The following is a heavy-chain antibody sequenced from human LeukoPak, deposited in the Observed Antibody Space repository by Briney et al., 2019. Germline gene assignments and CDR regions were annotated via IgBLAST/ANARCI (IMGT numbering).Heavy chain of an antibody. Sequence: GGSLRLSCAASRFTFNAYAVNWVRQAPGKGLEWVSAISGNGDITYYADSVRGRFTISRDNSKNTLYLQMNSLRAEDTAVYYCARVRRDCSGGSCYSYDYWGQGTLVTVSS. CDR2: ISGNGDIT. J-gene: IGHJ4*02. CDR1: RFTFNAYA. V-gene: IGHV3-23*01. CDR3: ARVRRDCSGGSCYSYDY. D-gene: IGHD2-15*01.